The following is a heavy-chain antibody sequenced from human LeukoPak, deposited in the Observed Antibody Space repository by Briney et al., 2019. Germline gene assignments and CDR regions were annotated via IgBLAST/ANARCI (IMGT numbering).Heavy chain of an antibody. CDR3: ARADDYVWGSYRSDY. V-gene: IGHV1-18*01. D-gene: IGHD3-16*02. J-gene: IGHJ4*02. CDR1: GYTFTSYG. CDR2: ISAYNGNT. Sequence: APVKVSCKASGYTFTSYGISWVRQAPGQGLEWMGWISAYNGNTNYAQKLQGRVTMTTDTSTSTAYMELRSLRSDDTAVYYCARADDYVWGSYRSDYWGQGTLVTVSS.